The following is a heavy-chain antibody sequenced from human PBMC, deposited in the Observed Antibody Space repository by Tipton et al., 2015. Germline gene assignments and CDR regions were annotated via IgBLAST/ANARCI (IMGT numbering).Heavy chain of an antibody. D-gene: IGHD5-12*01. CDR3: ARSGGYGWDQ. V-gene: IGHV3-7*01. Sequence: SLRLSCAASGFTFSSYVMAWVRQTPGKGLEWVANIKPDGSESYYLESVKGRFTFSRDNAKNSLYLQMNRLRAEDTAVYYCARSGGYGWDQWGQGTLVTVSS. CDR1: GFTFSSYV. J-gene: IGHJ4*02. CDR2: IKPDGSES.